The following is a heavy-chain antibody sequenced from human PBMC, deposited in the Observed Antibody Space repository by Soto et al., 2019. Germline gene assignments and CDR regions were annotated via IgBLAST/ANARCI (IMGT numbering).Heavy chain of an antibody. CDR2: IYYSGST. Sequence: SDTLSLTCTVSGGSISISSYYWGWIRQPPGKGLEWIGSIYYSGSTYYNPSLKSRVTISVDTSKNQFSLKLSSVTAADTAVYYCARHFEYYDILTGFEYYFDYWGQGTLVTVSS. CDR3: ARHFEYYDILTGFEYYFDY. D-gene: IGHD3-9*01. J-gene: IGHJ4*02. CDR1: GGSISISSYY. V-gene: IGHV4-39*01.